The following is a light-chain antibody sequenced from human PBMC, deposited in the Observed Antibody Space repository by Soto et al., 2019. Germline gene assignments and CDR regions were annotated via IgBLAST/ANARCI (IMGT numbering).Light chain of an antibody. V-gene: IGKV1-27*01. Sequence: DIQMTQSPSSLSAPVGDRVTITCRASQDISKYLAWFQQKPGEVPELLIYAASTLQSGVPSRFSGSGSGTDFTLTISSLQPEDVATYYCQKYNNVPWTFGQGTKVEIK. CDR3: QKYNNVPWT. CDR2: AAS. J-gene: IGKJ1*01. CDR1: QDISKY.